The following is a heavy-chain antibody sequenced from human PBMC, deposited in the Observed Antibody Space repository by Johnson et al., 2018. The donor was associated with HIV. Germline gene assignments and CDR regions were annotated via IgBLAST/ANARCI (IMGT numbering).Heavy chain of an antibody. CDR1: GFTFSNAW. J-gene: IGHJ3*02. CDR3: ARDGFNFGAFDI. D-gene: IGHD1-1*01. V-gene: IGHV3-7*01. CDR2: INDGGSEK. Sequence: VQLVESGGGLVKTGGSLRLSCAASGFTFSNAWMSWVRQAPGKGLEWVANINDGGSEKYYVETVKGRFTVSRDNSKNTLYLQMNSLRAEDTAVYYCARDGFNFGAFDIWGQGTMVTVSS.